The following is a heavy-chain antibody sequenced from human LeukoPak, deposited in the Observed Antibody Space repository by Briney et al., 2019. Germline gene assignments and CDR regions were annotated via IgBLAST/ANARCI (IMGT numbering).Heavy chain of an antibody. CDR1: GFTFSSYW. V-gene: IGHV3-7*01. Sequence: PGGSLRLSCAASGFTFSSYWMSWVRQAPGKGLEGVADIKQDGSEKYYVDSVKGRFTISRDNAKNSLYLQMNSLRAEDTAVYYCVRPISYYYDSSGYYRHDAFDIWGQGTMVTVSS. D-gene: IGHD3-22*01. CDR2: IKQDGSEK. CDR3: VRPISYYYDSSGYYRHDAFDI. J-gene: IGHJ3*02.